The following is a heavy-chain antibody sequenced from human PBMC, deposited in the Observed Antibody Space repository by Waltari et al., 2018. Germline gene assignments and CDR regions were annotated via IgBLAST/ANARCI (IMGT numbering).Heavy chain of an antibody. J-gene: IGHJ6*02. CDR1: GFTFSSYW. CDR3: AREGGGDYYYYGMDV. V-gene: IGHV3-74*01. Sequence: EVQLVESGGGLVQPGGSLRLSCAASGFTFSSYWMHWVRQAPGKGLVWGSRINSDGSSTSYSDSVKGRVTISRDNAKNTLYLQMNSLRAEDTAVYDCAREGGGDYYYYGMDVWGQGTTVTVSS. CDR2: INSDGSST. D-gene: IGHD3-16*01.